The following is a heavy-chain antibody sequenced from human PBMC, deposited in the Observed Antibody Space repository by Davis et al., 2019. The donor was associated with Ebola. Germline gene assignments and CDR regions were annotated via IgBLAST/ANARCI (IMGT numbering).Heavy chain of an antibody. CDR2: ISAYNGNT. D-gene: IGHD3-3*01. J-gene: IGHJ5*02. CDR1: GYTVTSYG. CDR3: AREGGITIFGVVIRWFDP. Sequence: ASVKVSCKASGYTVTSYGINWVRQAPGQGLEWMGWISAYNGNTNYAQKVQGRVTMTTDTSTNTAYMELRSLRSDDTAVYYCAREGGITIFGVVIRWFDPWGEGTLVTVSS. V-gene: IGHV1-18*04.